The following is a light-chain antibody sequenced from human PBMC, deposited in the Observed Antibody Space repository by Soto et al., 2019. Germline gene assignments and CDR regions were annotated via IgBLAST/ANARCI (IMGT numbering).Light chain of an antibody. CDR1: TSDVGGYNY. V-gene: IGLV2-14*01. CDR3: SSYSRTSTLVL. Sequence: QSALTQTASVSGSPVQSITISCSATTSDVGGYNYVAWYQQHPGEDPKLIIYELINRPSGISNRFSGSKSGNTASLTISGLQAEDEADYYCSSYSRTSTLVLFGGGTKLTVL. J-gene: IGLJ2*01. CDR2: ELI.